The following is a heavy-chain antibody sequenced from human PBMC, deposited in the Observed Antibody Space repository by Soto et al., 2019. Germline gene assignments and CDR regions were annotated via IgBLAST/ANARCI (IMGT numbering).Heavy chain of an antibody. D-gene: IGHD6-19*01. CDR3: ARDQIAVAQDFDY. V-gene: IGHV3-21*01. J-gene: IGHJ4*02. CDR2: ISSSSSYI. Sequence: GGSLRLSCAASGFTFSSYSMNWVRQAPGKGLEWVSSISSSSSYIYYADSVKGRFTISRDNAKNSLYLQMNSLRAEDTAVYYCARDQIAVAQDFDYWGQGTLVTVSS. CDR1: GFTFSSYS.